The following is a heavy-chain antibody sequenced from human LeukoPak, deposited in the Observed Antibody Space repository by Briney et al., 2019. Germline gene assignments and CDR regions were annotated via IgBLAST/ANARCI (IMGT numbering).Heavy chain of an antibody. V-gene: IGHV4-39*01. J-gene: IGHJ4*02. Sequence: SETLSLTCTVSGGSISSSSYYWGWIRQPPGKGLEWIGSIYYSGSTYYNPSLKSRVTISVDTSKNQFSLKLSSVTAADTAVYYCARRRIAYWATDYWGQGTLVTVSS. CDR1: GGSISSSSYY. CDR2: IYYSGST. D-gene: IGHD6-13*01. CDR3: ARRRIAYWATDY.